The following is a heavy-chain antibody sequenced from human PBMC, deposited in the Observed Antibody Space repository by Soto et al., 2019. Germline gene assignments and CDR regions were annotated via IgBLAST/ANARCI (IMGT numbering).Heavy chain of an antibody. J-gene: IGHJ4*02. CDR2: ISPSGGST. D-gene: IGHD3-10*01. CDR1: GYTFTSYF. V-gene: IGHV1-46*01. Sequence: QVQLVQSGADVKKPGASVKVSCKASGYTFTSYFVHWVRQAPGQGLEWLGMISPSGGSTTYAQRFQGRVTMTRETSTSTGNMELSSLRSGDTAVYYCAKDGYGAGNYYFDNWGQGTLVTVSS. CDR3: AKDGYGAGNYYFDN.